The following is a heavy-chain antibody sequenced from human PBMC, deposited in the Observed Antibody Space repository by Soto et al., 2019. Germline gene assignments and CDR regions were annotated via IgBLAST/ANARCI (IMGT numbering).Heavy chain of an antibody. Sequence: SETLSLTCSVSGGSISSYYWSWVRQPPGKGLEWIGYIYYSGSTNYNPSLKSRVTISVDTSKNQFSLKLSSVTAADTAVYYCARFRRQWLVTYGMDVWGQGTTVTGSS. CDR3: ARFRRQWLVTYGMDV. D-gene: IGHD6-19*01. CDR2: IYYSGST. CDR1: GGSISSYY. J-gene: IGHJ6*02. V-gene: IGHV4-59*01.